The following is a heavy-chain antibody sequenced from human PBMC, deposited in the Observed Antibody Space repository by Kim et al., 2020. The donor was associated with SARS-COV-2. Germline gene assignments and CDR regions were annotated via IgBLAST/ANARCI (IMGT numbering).Heavy chain of an antibody. J-gene: IGHJ6*03. CDR1: GFTFSVYA. CDR3: ARGPTFSYFAVYYYYMDV. D-gene: IGHD3-10*01. Sequence: GGSLRLSCAASGFTFSVYAMHWVRQAPGTGLEWVAAITCDGVRQFSADSVTGRFTISRDNSNNTPYLHMNSLTTEDTAVYYCARGPTFSYFAVYYYYMDV. V-gene: IGHV3-30-3*01. CDR2: ITCDGVRQ.